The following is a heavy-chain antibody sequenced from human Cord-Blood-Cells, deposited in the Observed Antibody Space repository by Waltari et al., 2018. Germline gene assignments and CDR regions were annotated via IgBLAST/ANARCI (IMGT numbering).Heavy chain of an antibody. CDR2: IKQDGSEK. J-gene: IGHJ4*02. Sequence: EVQLVESGGGLVQPGGSLSLSCAASGVTFSSYWMSWVRQAPGKGLEWVANIKQDGSEKYYVDSVKGRFTISRDNAKNSLYLQMNSLRAEDTAVYYCARDRDLDYWGQGTLVTVSS. V-gene: IGHV3-7*05. CDR3: ARDRDLDY. CDR1: GVTFSSYW.